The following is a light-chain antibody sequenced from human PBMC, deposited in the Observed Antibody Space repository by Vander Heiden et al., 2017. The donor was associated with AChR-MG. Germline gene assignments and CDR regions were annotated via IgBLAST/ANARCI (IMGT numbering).Light chain of an antibody. J-gene: IGLJ3*02. CDR1: RSNIGSNT. CDR3: AAWDGSLNGPV. Sequence: QSVLTQPPSASGTPGQRVTIPCSGSRSNIGSNTVNWYQPLPGTAPKLLIYSNNRRPTGVPDRFSGSKSGTSASLAISGLQSEDGADYYCAAWDGSLNGPVFGGGTKLTVL. V-gene: IGLV1-44*01. CDR2: SNN.